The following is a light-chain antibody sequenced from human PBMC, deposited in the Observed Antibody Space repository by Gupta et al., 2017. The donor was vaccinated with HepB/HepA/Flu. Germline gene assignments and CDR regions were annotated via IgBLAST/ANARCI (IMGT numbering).Light chain of an antibody. CDR1: SSDVGAYKY. CDR2: EVS. V-gene: IGLV2-8*01. Sequence: SPLAQPPSASVSPGRSVTISCTGTSSDVGAYKYVSWYQQHPGKAPKLIMYEVSKRPSGVPDRFSGSKSGNTASLTVSGLQAEDEADYYCSSYAGSNNVVFGGGTKLTVL. J-gene: IGLJ2*01. CDR3: SSYAGSNNVV.